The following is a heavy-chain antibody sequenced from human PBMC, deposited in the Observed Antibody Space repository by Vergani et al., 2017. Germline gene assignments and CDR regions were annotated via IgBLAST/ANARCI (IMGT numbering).Heavy chain of an antibody. CDR1: GFTFSSYS. CDR3: ARGDYYGSVVGGAFDI. Sequence: EVQLVESGGGLVKPGGSLRLSCAASGFTFSSYSMNWVRQAPGKGLEWVSSISSSSSYIYYADSVKGRFTISRDNAKNSLYLQMNSLRAEDTAVYYCARGDYYGSVVGGAFDIWGQGTMVTVSS. CDR2: ISSSSSYI. V-gene: IGHV3-21*01. D-gene: IGHD3-10*01. J-gene: IGHJ3*02.